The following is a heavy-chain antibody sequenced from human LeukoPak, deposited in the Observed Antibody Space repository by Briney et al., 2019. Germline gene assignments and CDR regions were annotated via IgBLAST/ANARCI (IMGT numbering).Heavy chain of an antibody. CDR1: GFTFSSYS. CDR2: ISSSSSYI. J-gene: IGHJ4*02. V-gene: IGHV3-21*04. CDR3: ARLDLIADPYYFDY. Sequence: GGSLRLSCAASGFTFSSYSMNWVRQAPGKGLEWVSSISSSSSYIYYADSVKGRFTISRDNAKNSLYLQMNSLRAEDTAVYYCARLDLIADPYYFDYWGQRTLVTVSS. D-gene: IGHD2-21*01.